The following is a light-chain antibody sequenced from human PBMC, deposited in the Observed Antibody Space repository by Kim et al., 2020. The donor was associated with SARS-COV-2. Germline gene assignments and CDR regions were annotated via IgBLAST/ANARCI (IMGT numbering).Light chain of an antibody. CDR2: GKN. V-gene: IGLV3-19*01. J-gene: IGLJ3*02. CDR3: NSRDSSGNHLV. Sequence: LGQTVRITCQGDSLRSYYASWYQQKPGQAPVLVIYGKNNRPSGIPDRFSGSSSGNTASLTITGAQAEDEADYYCNSRDSSGNHLVFGGGTKVTVL. CDR1: SLRSYY.